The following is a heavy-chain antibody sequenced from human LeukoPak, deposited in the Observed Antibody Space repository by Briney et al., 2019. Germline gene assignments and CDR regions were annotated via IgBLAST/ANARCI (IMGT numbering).Heavy chain of an antibody. CDR1: GFTFSSYS. Sequence: GGSLRLSCAASGFTFSSYSMNWVRQAPGKGLEWVSYISSSGSTIYYADSVKGRFTISRDNAKNSLYLQMNSLRAEDTAVYYCARRNYYDSSGYDDYWGQGTLVTVSS. CDR2: ISSSGSTI. J-gene: IGHJ4*02. V-gene: IGHV3-48*04. CDR3: ARRNYYDSSGYDDY. D-gene: IGHD3-22*01.